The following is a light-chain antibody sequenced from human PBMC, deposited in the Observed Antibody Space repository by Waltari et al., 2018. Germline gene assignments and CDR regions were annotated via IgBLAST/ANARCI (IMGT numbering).Light chain of an antibody. CDR3: QQSYSTPRWT. CDR1: QSISSY. V-gene: IGKV1-39*01. CDR2: SAS. Sequence: IQMTASPSSLSASVGDRVTITCRTSQSISSYLNWYQQKPGKAPNLLIYSASSLQSGVPSRFSGSGSGTDFTLTISSLQPEDFATYYCQQSYSTPRWTFGQGTKVEIK. J-gene: IGKJ1*01.